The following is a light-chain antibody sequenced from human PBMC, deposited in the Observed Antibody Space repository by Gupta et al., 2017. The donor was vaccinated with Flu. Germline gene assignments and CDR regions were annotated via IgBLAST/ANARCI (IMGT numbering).Light chain of an antibody. J-gene: IGLJ3*02. CDR1: SGHSSYA. Sequence: QLVLTQSPSAPASLGASVKLTCTLSSGHSSYAIAWHQHQPEKGPQYLMIRNNEGSHTTGDPTPDCVSGSGSAAALSITMPNLEAEDDYYYYSQNWSTDSLVFGGGTKLTVL. V-gene: IGLV4-69*01. CDR3: QNWSTDSLV. CDR2: RNNEGSH.